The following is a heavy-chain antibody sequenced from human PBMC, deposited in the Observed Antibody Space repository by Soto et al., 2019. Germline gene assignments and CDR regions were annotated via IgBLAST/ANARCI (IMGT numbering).Heavy chain of an antibody. CDR1: GGSISSGGYY. J-gene: IGHJ4*02. D-gene: IGHD1-20*01. CDR3: ARDRGFITGTESGFDY. CDR2: IYYSGST. V-gene: IGHV4-31*03. Sequence: PSETLSLTCTVSGGSISSGGYYWSWIRQHPGKGLEWIGYIYYSGSTYYNPSLKSRVTISVDTSKNQFSLKLSSVTAADTAVYYCARDRGFITGTESGFDYWGQGTLVTVSS.